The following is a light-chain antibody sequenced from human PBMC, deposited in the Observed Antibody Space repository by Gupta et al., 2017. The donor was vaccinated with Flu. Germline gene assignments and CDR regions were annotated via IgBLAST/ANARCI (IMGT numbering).Light chain of an antibody. CDR1: QSISSN. CDR3: QQYYNWPPLT. J-gene: IGKJ4*01. V-gene: IGKV3-15*01. Sequence: ATLSASPGERATLSCRASQSISSNLAWYEQKPGQSPRLLIYGASTRDTGITARFSGSGYGTEFTLTISGRQSEDFAVYHCQQYYNWPPLTFGGGTKVEI. CDR2: GAS.